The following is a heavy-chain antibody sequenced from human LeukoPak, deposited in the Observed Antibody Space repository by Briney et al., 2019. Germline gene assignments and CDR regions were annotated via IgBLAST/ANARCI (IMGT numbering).Heavy chain of an antibody. D-gene: IGHD2-8*01. V-gene: IGHV4-34*01. J-gene: IGHJ5*02. CDR1: GGSFSGYY. Sequence: SETLSLTCAVYGGSFSGYYWSWIRQPPGKGLEWIGESNHSGSTHYNPSLKSRVTISVDTSKNQFSLRLSSVTAADTAVYCCARGLPFTIVLMVYGNWFDPWGQGTLVTVSS. CDR2: SNHSGST. CDR3: ARGLPFTIVLMVYGNWFDP.